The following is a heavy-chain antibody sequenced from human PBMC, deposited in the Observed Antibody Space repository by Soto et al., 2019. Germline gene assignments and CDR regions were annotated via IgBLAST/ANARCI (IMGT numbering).Heavy chain of an antibody. J-gene: IGHJ6*02. CDR1: GFTFSNAW. Sequence: GGSLRLSCAASGFTFSNAWMSWVRQAPGKGLEWVGRIKSKTDGGTTDYAAPVKGRFTISRDDSKNTLYLQMNSLKTEDTAVYYCTTDVSWEQHYYYYYGMDVWGQGTTVTVSS. CDR3: TTDVSWEQHYYYYYGMDV. D-gene: IGHD1-26*01. CDR2: IKSKTDGGTT. V-gene: IGHV3-15*01.